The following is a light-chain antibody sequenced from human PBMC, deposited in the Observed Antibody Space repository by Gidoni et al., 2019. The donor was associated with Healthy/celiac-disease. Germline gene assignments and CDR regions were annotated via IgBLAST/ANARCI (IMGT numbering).Light chain of an antibody. J-gene: IGLJ1*01. CDR3: QVWDSSSDHYV. V-gene: IGLV3-21*04. CDR2: YDS. Sequence: SYVLTPPPSVSVAPGKTARITCGGNNIGSKSVHWYQQKPGQAPVLVIYYDSDRPSGIPARFSGSNSGNTATLTISRVEAGDEADYYCQVWDSSSDHYVFGTGTKVTVL. CDR1: NIGSKS.